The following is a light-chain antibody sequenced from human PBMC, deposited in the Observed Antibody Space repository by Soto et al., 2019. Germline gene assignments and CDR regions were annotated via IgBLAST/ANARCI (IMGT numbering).Light chain of an antibody. V-gene: IGKV3-20*01. J-gene: IGKJ1*01. Sequence: EIVLTQSPGTLSLSPGERATLSCRASQSVSSSFLAWYQQKPGQAPRLLIYGASNRATGIPDRFSGSGSGTGFTLTISRLEPEDFAVYYCQQYVTSPWAFGRGTKVAIE. CDR3: QQYVTSPWA. CDR1: QSVSSSF. CDR2: GAS.